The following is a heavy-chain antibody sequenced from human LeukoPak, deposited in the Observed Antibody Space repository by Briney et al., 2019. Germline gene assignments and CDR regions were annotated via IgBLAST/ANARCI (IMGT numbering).Heavy chain of an antibody. D-gene: IGHD3-3*01. CDR3: AIGVRDDFWSGYYPDFDY. Sequence: SETLSLTSAVYGGSFSGYYWSWIRQPPGKGLEWIGEINHSGSTNYNPSLKSRVTISVDTSKNQFSLKLSSVTAADTAVYYCAIGVRDDFWSGYYPDFDYWGQGTLVTVSS. V-gene: IGHV4-34*01. J-gene: IGHJ4*02. CDR2: INHSGST. CDR1: GGSFSGYY.